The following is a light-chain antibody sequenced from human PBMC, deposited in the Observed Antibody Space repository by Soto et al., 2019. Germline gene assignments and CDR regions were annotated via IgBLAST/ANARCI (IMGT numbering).Light chain of an antibody. J-gene: IGLJ1*01. V-gene: IGLV2-14*01. CDR2: DVS. Sequence: QYALTQDASVSGSPGQSITISCTGTSSDIGSYNSVSWYQQHPGKAPKLMIYDVSNRPSGVSNRLSGSKSGSTASLTISGLQAEDEADYYCSSYTSSDTLVFGTGTKVTVL. CDR3: SSYTSSDTLV. CDR1: SSDIGSYNS.